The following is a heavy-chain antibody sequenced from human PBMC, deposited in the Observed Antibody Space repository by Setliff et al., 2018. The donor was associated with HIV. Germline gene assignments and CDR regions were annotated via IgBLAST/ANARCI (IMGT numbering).Heavy chain of an antibody. Sequence: GASVKVSCKASGYTFTSYGISWVRQAPGQGLEWMGWISTYSDETSYAQRLQGRVTMTTDTSTSTAYMELRRLTFDDRAVYYCARDVEHMMDFWGQGTTVTVSS. CDR2: ISTYSDET. J-gene: IGHJ6*02. CDR3: ARDVEHMMDF. CDR1: GYTFTSYG. V-gene: IGHV1-18*01.